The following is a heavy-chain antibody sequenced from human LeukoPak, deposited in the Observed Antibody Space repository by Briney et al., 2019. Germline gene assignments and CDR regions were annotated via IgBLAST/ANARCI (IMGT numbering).Heavy chain of an antibody. Sequence: ASVKVSCKASGYTFSSYGISWVRQAPGQGLEWMGWIIAYNGNTNYRQKLQGRVTMTTDTSTNTAYMDLRSLRSDDTAIYYCARDSPDGSGTYYNDSPDYWGQGTLVTVSS. CDR2: IIAYNGNT. CDR1: GYTFSSYG. V-gene: IGHV1-18*01. CDR3: ARDSPDGSGTYYNDSPDY. D-gene: IGHD3-10*01. J-gene: IGHJ4*02.